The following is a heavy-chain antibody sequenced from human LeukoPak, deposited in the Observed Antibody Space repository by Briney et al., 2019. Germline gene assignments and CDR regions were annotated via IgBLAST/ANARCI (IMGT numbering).Heavy chain of an antibody. V-gene: IGHV4-61*02. CDR2: MYTSGST. CDR3: ATAGLAVAGTDTAPDY. Sequence: SQTLSLTCTVSGGSISTGSYYWNWIRQPAGKGLEWIGRMYTSGSTNYNPSLKSRVTISVDTSKNQFSLKLNSVTAADTAVYYCATAGLAVAGTDTAPDYWGQGTLVTVSS. D-gene: IGHD6-19*01. CDR1: GGSISTGSYY. J-gene: IGHJ4*02.